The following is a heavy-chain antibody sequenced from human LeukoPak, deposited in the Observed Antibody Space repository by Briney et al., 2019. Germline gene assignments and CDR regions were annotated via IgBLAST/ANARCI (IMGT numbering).Heavy chain of an antibody. CDR3: ARSPGRVGATVRTRDY. CDR2: IYHSGST. Sequence: SETLSLTCTVSGYSISSGYYWGWIRQPPGKGLEWIGSIYHSGSTYYNPSLKSRVTISVDTSKNQFSLKLSSVTAADTAVYYCARSPGRVGATVRTRDYWGQGTLVTVSS. J-gene: IGHJ4*02. D-gene: IGHD1-26*01. CDR1: GYSISSGYY. V-gene: IGHV4-38-2*02.